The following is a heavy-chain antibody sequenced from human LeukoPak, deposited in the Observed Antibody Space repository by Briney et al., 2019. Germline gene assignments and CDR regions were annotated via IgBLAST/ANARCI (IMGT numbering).Heavy chain of an antibody. J-gene: IGHJ4*02. CDR2: IKQDGSEK. Sequence: PGGSLRLSCAASGFTFSSYWMSWVRQAPGKGLEWVANIKQDGSEKYYVDSVRGRFTISRDNSKNTLYLQMNSLRAEDTAVYYCAKGHGVGLGYCSSTSCRILDYWGQGALVTVSS. V-gene: IGHV3-7*01. CDR1: GFTFSSYW. D-gene: IGHD2-2*01. CDR3: AKGHGVGLGYCSSTSCRILDY.